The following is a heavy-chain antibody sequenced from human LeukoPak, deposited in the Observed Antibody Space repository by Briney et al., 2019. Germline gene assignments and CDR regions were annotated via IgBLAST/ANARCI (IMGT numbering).Heavy chain of an antibody. D-gene: IGHD6-19*01. CDR3: ARTIALAAPFDY. CDR2: ISSGSSYT. J-gene: IGHJ4*02. V-gene: IGHV3-11*03. Sequence: GGSRRLSCAASGFTFSDYYMSWIRQAPGKGLEWVSYISSGSSYTNYTESVKGRFTISRDNAKNSLYLQMNSLRADDTAVYYCARTIALAAPFDYWGQGTLVTVSS. CDR1: GFTFSDYY.